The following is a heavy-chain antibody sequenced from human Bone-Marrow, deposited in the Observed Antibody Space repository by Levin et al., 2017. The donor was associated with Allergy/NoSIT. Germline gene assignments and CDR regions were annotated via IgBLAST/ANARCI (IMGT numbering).Heavy chain of an antibody. CDR2: IQYNGDT. Sequence: SETLSLTCIVSGASISGYNWGWIRQAPAKGLEWIGYIQYNGDTTYNPALKSRVAMALDTSKNQLPLKVTSVTAADTAVYHCARRFGYGEGNWFEPWGEGTLVSVSS. V-gene: IGHV4-59*01. D-gene: IGHD3-16*01. CDR3: ARRFGYGEGNWFEP. J-gene: IGHJ5*02. CDR1: GASISGYN.